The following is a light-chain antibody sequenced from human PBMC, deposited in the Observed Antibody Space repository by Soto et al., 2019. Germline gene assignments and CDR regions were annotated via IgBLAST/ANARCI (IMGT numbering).Light chain of an antibody. CDR2: EVS. V-gene: IGLV2-14*01. Sequence: LTQPASVSGSPGQSVTISCTGTSSDVGAYKYVSWYQQHPGKAPKLMIYEVSNRPSGVSNRFSGSKSGNTASLTISGLQADDEADYYCNSYAGDIIRFVFGTGTKVTVL. CDR1: SSDVGAYKY. J-gene: IGLJ1*01. CDR3: NSYAGDIIRFV.